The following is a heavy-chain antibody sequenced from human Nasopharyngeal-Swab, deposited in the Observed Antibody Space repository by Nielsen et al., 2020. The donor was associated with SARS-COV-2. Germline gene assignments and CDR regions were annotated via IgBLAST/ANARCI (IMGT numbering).Heavy chain of an antibody. V-gene: IGHV5-51*01. J-gene: IGHJ6*03. CDR2: IYPGDSDT. Sequence: GESLKISCKGSGYSFTSHWIGWVRQMPGKGLEWMGIIYPGDSDTRYSPSFQGQVTISADKSISTAYLQWSSLKASDTAMYYCARLPGYCNNGVCYGDYYYYMDVWGKGTTVTVSS. CDR3: ARLPGYCNNGVCYGDYYYYMDV. CDR1: GYSFTSHW. D-gene: IGHD2-8*01.